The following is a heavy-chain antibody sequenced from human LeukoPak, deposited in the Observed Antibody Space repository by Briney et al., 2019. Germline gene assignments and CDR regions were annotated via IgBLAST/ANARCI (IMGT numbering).Heavy chain of an antibody. D-gene: IGHD6-13*01. CDR1: GDSINGYY. CDR2: IYSGGST. V-gene: IGHV4-59*08. CDR3: ARADYSSTWSHDYYYMDV. J-gene: IGHJ6*03. Sequence: PSETLSLTCTVSGDSINGYYWSWIRQPPGKGLEWIGFIYSGGSTNYNPSLKSRVTISVDTSKNQFSLKLSSVTAADTAVYYCARADYSSTWSHDYYYMDVWGKGTTVTVSS.